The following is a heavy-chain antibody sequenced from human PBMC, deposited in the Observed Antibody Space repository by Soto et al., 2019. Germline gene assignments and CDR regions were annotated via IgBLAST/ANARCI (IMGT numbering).Heavy chain of an antibody. J-gene: IGHJ3*02. V-gene: IGHV3-48*03. Sequence: EVQLVESGGGLVQPGGSLRLSCAASGFTFSSYEMNWVRQAPGKGLEWVSYISSSGSTIYYADSVKGRFTISRDNAKNSLYLQMNSLRAEDTAVYYCAREVPQPSAFDIWGQGTMVTVSS. CDR2: ISSSGSTI. CDR1: GFTFSSYE. D-gene: IGHD2-2*01. CDR3: AREVPQPSAFDI.